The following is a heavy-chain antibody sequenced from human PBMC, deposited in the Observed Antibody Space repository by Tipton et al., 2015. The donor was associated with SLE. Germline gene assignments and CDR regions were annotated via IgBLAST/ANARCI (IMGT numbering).Heavy chain of an antibody. CDR2: IIPILGIA. CDR3: ARDPKYYYDSSGYYPDY. V-gene: IGHV1-69*09. Sequence: QVQLVQSGAEVKKPGSSVKVSCKASGGTFSSYAISWVRQAPGQGLEWMGRIIPILGIANYAQKFQGRVTITADKSTSTAYMELSSLRSEDTAVYYCARDPKYYYDSSGYYPDYWGQGTLVTVSS. J-gene: IGHJ4*02. CDR1: GGTFSSYA. D-gene: IGHD3-22*01.